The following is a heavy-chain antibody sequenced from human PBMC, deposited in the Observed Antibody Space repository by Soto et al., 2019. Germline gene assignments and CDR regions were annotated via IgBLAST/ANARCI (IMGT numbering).Heavy chain of an antibody. CDR3: ARSYYYDSSGPFDYYGMDV. CDR1: GFSLSTSGMC. J-gene: IGHJ6*02. V-gene: IGHV2-70*11. Sequence: SGPTLVNPTQTLTLTCTFSGFSLSTSGMCVSWIRQPPGKALEWLARIDWDDDEYYSTSLKTRLTISKDTSKNQVVLTMTNMDPVDTATYYCARSYYYDSSGPFDYYGMDVWGQGTTVTVSS. D-gene: IGHD3-22*01. CDR2: IDWDDDE.